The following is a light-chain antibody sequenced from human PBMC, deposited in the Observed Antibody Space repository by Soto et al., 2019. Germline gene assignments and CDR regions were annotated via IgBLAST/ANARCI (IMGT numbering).Light chain of an antibody. V-gene: IGKV3-15*01. Sequence: EIVMTQSPATLSVSPGERVTLSCRASQSVSSDLAWYQHKPGQAPRLLIYGASTRATTTPARFSGSGSGTEFSLSISSLQSEDFAVYSCLQYNDWPPKQYTFGRGTKLEIK. CDR1: QSVSSD. CDR3: LQYNDWPPKQYT. J-gene: IGKJ2*01. CDR2: GAS.